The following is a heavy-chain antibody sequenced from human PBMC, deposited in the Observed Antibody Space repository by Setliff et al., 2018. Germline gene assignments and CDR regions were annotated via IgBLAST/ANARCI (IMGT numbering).Heavy chain of an antibody. Sequence: ASVKVSCKASGYRFSTYGISWVRQAPGQGLEWMGWISGYTGNAYYAHKFQDRVTMTTDTSTGTAYMEVTSLRFDDTAVYYCSRDYVISSHSGLNEGWLDPWGQGTLVTVSS. CDR1: GYRFSTYG. CDR2: ISGYTGNA. D-gene: IGHD1-26*01. CDR3: SRDYVISSHSGLNEGWLDP. V-gene: IGHV1-18*01. J-gene: IGHJ5*02.